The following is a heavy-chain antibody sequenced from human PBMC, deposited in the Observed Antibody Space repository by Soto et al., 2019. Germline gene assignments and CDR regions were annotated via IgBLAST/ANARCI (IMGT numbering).Heavy chain of an antibody. CDR3: AQSQGNYGWDSWGY. Sequence: QITLKESGPTLVKPTQTLTLTCTFSGFSLSTSGVGVGWIRQPPGKALEWLALVYWNDDKRYSPSLKSRLTIPKDTSKTQVVLTMTNMDPVDTATYYCAQSQGNYGWDSWGYWGQGTLVTVSS. J-gene: IGHJ4*02. CDR2: VYWNDDK. CDR1: GFSLSTSGVG. D-gene: IGHD3-16*01. V-gene: IGHV2-5*01.